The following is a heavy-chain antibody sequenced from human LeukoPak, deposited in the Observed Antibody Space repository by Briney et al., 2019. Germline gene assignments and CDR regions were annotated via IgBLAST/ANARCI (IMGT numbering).Heavy chain of an antibody. CDR1: GFTFSSYS. D-gene: IGHD5-12*01. V-gene: IGHV3-21*01. J-gene: IGHJ6*03. CDR2: ISSSSSYI. Sequence: GSLRLSCAASGFTFSSYSMNWVRQAPGKGLERVSSISSSSSYIYYADSVKGRFTISRDNAKNSLYLQMNSLRAEDTAVYYCARDSGGGIVARTYYYYYMDVWGKGTTVTVSS. CDR3: ARDSGGGIVARTYYYYYMDV.